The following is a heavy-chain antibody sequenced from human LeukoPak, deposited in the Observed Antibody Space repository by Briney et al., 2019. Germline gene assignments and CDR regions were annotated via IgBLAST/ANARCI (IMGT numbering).Heavy chain of an antibody. CDR1: GFTFSNYG. J-gene: IGHJ6*03. Sequence: GGSLRLSCVASGFTFSNYGIHWVRQAPGKGLEWVAFIRYNGFNEYYADSVKGRFTISRDNSKNTLYLQMHSLRVEDTAVYYCAKDQAEGYYYYYYMDVWGKGTTVTVSS. CDR2: IRYNGFNE. V-gene: IGHV3-30*02. CDR3: AKDQAEGYYYYYYMDV.